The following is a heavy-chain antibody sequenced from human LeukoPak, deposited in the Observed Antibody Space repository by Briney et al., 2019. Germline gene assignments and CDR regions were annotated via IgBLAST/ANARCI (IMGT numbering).Heavy chain of an antibody. V-gene: IGHV4-30-4*01. Sequence: SETLSLTCAVSGGSISSGDYYWSWIRQPPGTGLEWIGYIYYSGSTYYNPSLKSRVTISVDTSKNQSSLKLSSVTAADTAVYYCARAGLTGTTGDYWGQGTLVTVSS. CDR3: ARAGLTGTTGDY. J-gene: IGHJ4*02. CDR2: IYYSGST. D-gene: IGHD1-7*01. CDR1: GGSISSGDYY.